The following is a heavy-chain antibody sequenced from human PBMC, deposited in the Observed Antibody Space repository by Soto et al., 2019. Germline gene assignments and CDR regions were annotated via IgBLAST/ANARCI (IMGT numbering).Heavy chain of an antibody. CDR2: IYYSGGT. Sequence: LSLTCTVSCGSISSYYWSWIRQPPGKGLEWMGYIYYSGGTNYNPSLKSRVTISGDTSKNQVSLKLSSVTAADTAGYYCAGGARTPYYPGPLFPGAIHTESYYYGMDVWAEGTTVTVCS. D-gene: IGHD1-26*01. CDR3: AGGARTPYYPGPLFPGAIHTESYYYGMDV. V-gene: IGHV4-59*01. J-gene: IGHJ6*04. CDR1: CGSISSYY.